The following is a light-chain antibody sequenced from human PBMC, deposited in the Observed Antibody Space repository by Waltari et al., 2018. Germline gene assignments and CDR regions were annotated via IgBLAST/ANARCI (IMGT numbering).Light chain of an antibody. CDR2: NNN. CDR3: AAWDDSLNGVV. Sequence: QSVLTQPPSASGTSGQMVTISCSGSSSNIGRDIVNWYRHLPGTAPKLLISNNNQRPSGVPGRFSGSKSCTSASLAISGLQSEDEADYYCAAWDDSLNGVVFGGGTKLSVL. V-gene: IGLV1-44*01. CDR1: SSNIGRDI. J-gene: IGLJ2*01.